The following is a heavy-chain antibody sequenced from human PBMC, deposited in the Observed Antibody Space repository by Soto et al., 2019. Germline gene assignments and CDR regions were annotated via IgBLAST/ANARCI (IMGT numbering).Heavy chain of an antibody. CDR3: ARGQVATIYDAFDI. D-gene: IGHD5-12*01. CDR2: ISYDGSNK. V-gene: IGHV3-30-3*01. J-gene: IGHJ3*02. CDR1: GFTFSSYA. Sequence: QVQLVESGGGVVQPGRSLRLSCAASGFTFSSYAMHWVRQAPGKGLEWVAVISYDGSNKYYADSVKGRFTISRDNSKNTLYLQMNSLRAEDTAVYYCARGQVATIYDAFDIWGQGTMVTVSS.